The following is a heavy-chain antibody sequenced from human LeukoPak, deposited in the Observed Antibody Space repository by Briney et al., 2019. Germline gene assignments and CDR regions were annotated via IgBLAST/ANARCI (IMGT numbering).Heavy chain of an antibody. CDR1: GFTFSSYA. V-gene: IGHV3-23*01. D-gene: IGHD3-10*01. CDR2: ISGSGGST. J-gene: IGHJ4*02. Sequence: GGSLRLSCAASGFTFSSYAMSWVRQAPGKGLEWVSAISGSGGSTYYADSVKGRFTISRDNSKNTLYLQMNSLRAEDTAVYYCAKGTRPVGAPLDYFDYWGQGTLVTVSS. CDR3: AKGTRPVGAPLDYFDY.